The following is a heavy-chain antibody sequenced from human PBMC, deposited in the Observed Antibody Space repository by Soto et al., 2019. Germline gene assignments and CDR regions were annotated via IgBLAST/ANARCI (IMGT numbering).Heavy chain of an antibody. CDR2: ISGSGGSNK. D-gene: IGHD1-26*01. V-gene: IGHV3-23*01. J-gene: IGHJ6*02. CDR3: ARDGEWELTDYYYYGMDV. Sequence: GGSLRLSCAASGFTFSSYPMSWVRQAPGKGLEWVSAISGSGGSNKYYADSVKGRFTISRDNSKNTLYLQMNSLRAEDTAVHYCARDGEWELTDYYYYGMDVWGQGTTVTVSS. CDR1: GFTFSSYP.